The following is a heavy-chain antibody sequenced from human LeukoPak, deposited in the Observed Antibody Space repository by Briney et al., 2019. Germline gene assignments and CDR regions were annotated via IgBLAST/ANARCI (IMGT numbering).Heavy chain of an antibody. CDR1: GFTFSSYG. D-gene: IGHD2-2*01. J-gene: IGHJ6*03. Sequence: GGSLRLSCAASGFTFSSYGMHWVPQAPGKGLEWVAFIRYDGSNKYYADSVKGRFTISRDNSKNTLYLQMNSLRAEDTAVYCCAKVRAWYQLSRDWYYYMDVWGKGTTVTVSS. CDR3: AKVRAWYQLSRDWYYYMDV. CDR2: IRYDGSNK. V-gene: IGHV3-30*02.